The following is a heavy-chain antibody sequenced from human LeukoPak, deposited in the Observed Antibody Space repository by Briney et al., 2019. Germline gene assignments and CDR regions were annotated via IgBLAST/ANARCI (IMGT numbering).Heavy chain of an antibody. CDR2: ISSSGSTI. V-gene: IGHV3-11*01. D-gene: IGHD6-13*01. CDR1: GFTFSDYY. Sequence: GGSLRLSCAPSGFTFSDYYMSWIRQAPGDGLEWGSYISSSGSTIYHADSVKGRFTIPRDNANNSLYLQMNSLRAEATAVYYCARHRIAAAGARNDYWGPGTLVTVSS. CDR3: ARHRIAAAGARNDY. J-gene: IGHJ4*02.